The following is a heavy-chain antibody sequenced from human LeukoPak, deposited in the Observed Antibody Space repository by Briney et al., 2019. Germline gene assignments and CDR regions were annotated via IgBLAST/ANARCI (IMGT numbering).Heavy chain of an antibody. D-gene: IGHD1-1*01. CDR3: ARGARPNWNDVRWAFDI. CDR2: ISSSHNYI. CDR1: GFTFSSYS. J-gene: IGHJ3*02. V-gene: IGHV3-21*01. Sequence: GGSLRLSCAASGFTFSSYSMNWVRQAPGKGLEWVSSISSSHNYIYYADSVKGRSTISRDNAKNSLYLQMNSLRAEDTAVYYCARGARPNWNDVRWAFDIWGQGTMVTVSS.